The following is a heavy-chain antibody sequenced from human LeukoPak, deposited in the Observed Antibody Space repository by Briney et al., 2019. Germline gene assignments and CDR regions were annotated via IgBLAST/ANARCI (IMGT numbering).Heavy chain of an antibody. CDR2: ISAYNGNT. CDR1: GYTFTSYG. D-gene: IGHD3-3*02. J-gene: IGHJ6*03. V-gene: IGHV1-18*01. Sequence: EASVKVSFKASGYTFTSYGISWVRQAPGQGLEWMGWISAYNGNTNYAQKLQGRVTMTTDTSTSTAYMELRSLRSDDTAVYYCARSHFGEANPYYYYYMDVWGKGTTVTVSS. CDR3: ARSHFGEANPYYYYYMDV.